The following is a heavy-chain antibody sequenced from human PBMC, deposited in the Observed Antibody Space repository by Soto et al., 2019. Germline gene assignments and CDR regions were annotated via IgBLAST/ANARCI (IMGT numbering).Heavy chain of an antibody. Sequence: EVQLVESGGGLVKPGGSLRLSCEASGFAFSSYAMAWVRLAPGKGLEWVSSILTGSYTYYGDSGTGRFTISRDSAKNSLYLHMNSLRAEDTAVYYCARGVEGESKNERYFDQWGQGTLVTVSS. CDR2: ILTGSYT. J-gene: IGHJ4*02. V-gene: IGHV3-21*06. CDR3: ARGVEGESKNERYFDQ. D-gene: IGHD2-8*01. CDR1: GFAFSSYA.